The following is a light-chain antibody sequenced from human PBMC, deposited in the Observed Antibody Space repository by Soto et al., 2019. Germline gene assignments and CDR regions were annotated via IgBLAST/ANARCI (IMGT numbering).Light chain of an antibody. J-gene: IGKJ5*01. Sequence: DVVMTQSPLSLPVTLGQPASISCRSSQSLLYFDGNIYVNWFQQRPGQSPRRLIYKVSNRDSGVPDRFSGSGAGTDFTLKISRVEADDVGVYYCMQGTHRPIAFGQGTRLEIK. CDR1: QSLLYFDGNIY. CDR2: KVS. CDR3: MQGTHRPIA. V-gene: IGKV2-30*01.